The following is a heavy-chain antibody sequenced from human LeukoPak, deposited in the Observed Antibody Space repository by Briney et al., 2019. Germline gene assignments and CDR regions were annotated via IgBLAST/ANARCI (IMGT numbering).Heavy chain of an antibody. Sequence: SSETLSLTCTVYGGSFSGYYWSWIRQPPGKGLEWIGEINHSGSTNYNPSLKSRVTMSGDTSKNQFSLKLSSVTAADTAVYYCARDSRRELLHAFDIWGQGTMVTVSS. CDR2: INHSGST. D-gene: IGHD1-26*01. CDR1: GGSFSGYY. V-gene: IGHV4-34*01. CDR3: ARDSRRELLHAFDI. J-gene: IGHJ3*02.